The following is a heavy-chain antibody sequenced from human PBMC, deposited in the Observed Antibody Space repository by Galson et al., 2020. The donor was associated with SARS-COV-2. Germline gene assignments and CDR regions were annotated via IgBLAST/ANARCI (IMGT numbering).Heavy chain of an antibody. CDR3: ARPAISAFDI. J-gene: IGHJ3*02. CDR1: GYSIRSGYY. Sequence: SETLSLTCTLSGYSIRSGYYWGWIRQPPGKGLEWIGTIYYSGSTYYNPSLKSRVTISLDTSKNQFSLKLTSVTAADTAVYYCARPAISAFDIWGQGTMVTVSS. CDR2: IYYSGST. D-gene: IGHD5-18*01. V-gene: IGHV4-38-2*02.